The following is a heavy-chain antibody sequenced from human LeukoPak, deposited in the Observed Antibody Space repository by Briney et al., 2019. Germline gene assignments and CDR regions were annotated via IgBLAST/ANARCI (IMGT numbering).Heavy chain of an antibody. J-gene: IGHJ6*03. Sequence: PSETLSLTCAVYGGSFSGYYWSWIRQPAGKGLEWIGSIYTSGSTNYNPSLKSRVTISVDTSKNQFSLKLSSVTAADTAVYYCARDRSMVRGTSYYYYMDVWGKGTTVTISS. V-gene: IGHV4-4*07. CDR2: IYTSGST. CDR1: GGSFSGYY. D-gene: IGHD3-10*01. CDR3: ARDRSMVRGTSYYYYMDV.